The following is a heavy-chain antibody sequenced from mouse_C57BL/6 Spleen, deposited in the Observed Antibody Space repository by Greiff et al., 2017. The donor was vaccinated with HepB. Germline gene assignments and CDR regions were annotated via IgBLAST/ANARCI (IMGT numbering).Heavy chain of an antibody. D-gene: IGHD1-1*01. V-gene: IGHV2-6*01. J-gene: IGHJ1*03. Sequence: VHLVESGPGLVAPSQSLSITCTVSGFSLTSYGVDWVRQSPGKGLEWLGVIWGVGSTNYNSALKSRLSISKDNSKSQVFLKMNSLQTDDTAMYYCAREFITGYFDVWGTGTTVTVSS. CDR3: AREFITGYFDV. CDR2: IWGVGST. CDR1: GFSLTSYG.